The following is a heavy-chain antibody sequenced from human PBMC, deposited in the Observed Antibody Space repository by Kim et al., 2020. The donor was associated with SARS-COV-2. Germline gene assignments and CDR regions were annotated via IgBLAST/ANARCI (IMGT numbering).Heavy chain of an antibody. CDR1: GYSISSGYY. CDR2: IYHSGST. J-gene: IGHJ4*02. V-gene: IGHV4-38-2*02. CDR3: PRIVTRRMGDIEY. D-gene: IGHD2-8*01. Sequence: SETLSLTCTVSGYSISSGYYWGWIRQPPGKGLEWIGSIYHSGSTYYNPSLKSRVTISVDTSKNQFSLKLSSVTAADTAVYYCPRIVTRRMGDIEYWGQGT.